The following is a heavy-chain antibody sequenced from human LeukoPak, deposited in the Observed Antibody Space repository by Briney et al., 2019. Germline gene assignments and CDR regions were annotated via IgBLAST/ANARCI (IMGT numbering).Heavy chain of an antibody. D-gene: IGHD2-15*01. CDR1: GGTFSSYA. CDR3: ARAEVVVAASSMDV. J-gene: IGHJ6*04. Sequence: APVKVSCKASGGTFSSYAISWVRQAPGQGLEWMGGIIPIFGTANYAQKFQGRVTITADESTSTAYMELGSLRSEDTAVYYCARAEVVVAASSMDVWGKGTTVTVSS. V-gene: IGHV1-69*01. CDR2: IIPIFGTA.